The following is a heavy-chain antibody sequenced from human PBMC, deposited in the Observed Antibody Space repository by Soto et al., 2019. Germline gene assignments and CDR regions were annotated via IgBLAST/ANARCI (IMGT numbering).Heavy chain of an antibody. Sequence: SETLSLTCAVYGGSFSGYYWSWIRQPPGKGLEWIGEINHSGSTNYNPSLKSRVTISVDTSKNQFSLKLSSVTAADTAVYYCARQVSRGSNKYYYYYMDVWGKGTTVTVSS. D-gene: IGHD3-10*01. CDR1: GGSFSGYY. J-gene: IGHJ6*03. CDR3: ARQVSRGSNKYYYYYMDV. V-gene: IGHV4-34*01. CDR2: INHSGST.